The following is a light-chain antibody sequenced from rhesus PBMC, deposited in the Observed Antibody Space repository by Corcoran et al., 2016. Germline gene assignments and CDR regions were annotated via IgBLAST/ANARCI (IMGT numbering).Light chain of an antibody. Sequence: DIQVTQSPSSLSASVGDRVTITCRVSQGISSWLAWYQQKPGEDPKLLIYKASSSQSGVPSRLSGSGSGTDFTLAISSLKPEDLGTYYCQKYTNAPFNFGPGAKLDIK. V-gene: IGKV1-21*01. CDR1: QGISSW. CDR3: QKYTNAPFN. J-gene: IGKJ3*01. CDR2: KAS.